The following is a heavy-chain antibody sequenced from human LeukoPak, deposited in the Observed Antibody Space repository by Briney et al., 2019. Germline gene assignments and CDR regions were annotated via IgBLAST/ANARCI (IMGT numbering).Heavy chain of an antibody. Sequence: SETVSLTCTVSGYSISSGYYWGWIRQPPGKGLEWIGSIYHSGSTYYNPSLKSRVTISVDTSKNQFSLKLSSVTAADTAVYYCARVRIFGVVPNYFDYWGQGTLVTVSS. D-gene: IGHD3-3*01. V-gene: IGHV4-38-2*02. CDR2: IYHSGST. CDR1: GYSISSGYY. CDR3: ARVRIFGVVPNYFDY. J-gene: IGHJ4*02.